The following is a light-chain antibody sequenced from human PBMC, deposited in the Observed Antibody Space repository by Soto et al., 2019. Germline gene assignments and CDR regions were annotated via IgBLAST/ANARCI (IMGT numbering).Light chain of an antibody. CDR3: QQYGGSPWT. CDR1: QSVSSSR. Sequence: EIVLTQSPGTLSLSPGERATLSCRASQSVSSSRLAWYRQKPGQAPRLLIYDASSRATGIPDRFSGSGSGTDFTLTISRLEPEDFAVFYCQQYGGSPWTFGQGTKVDI. J-gene: IGKJ1*01. CDR2: DAS. V-gene: IGKV3-20*01.